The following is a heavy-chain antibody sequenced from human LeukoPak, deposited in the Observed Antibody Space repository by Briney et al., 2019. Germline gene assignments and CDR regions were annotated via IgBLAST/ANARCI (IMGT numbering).Heavy chain of an antibody. V-gene: IGHV4-59*08. J-gene: IGHJ4*02. D-gene: IGHD6-19*01. CDR1: GGSISSDY. Sequence: PETLSLTRTVSGGSISSDYWSWIRQPPGKGLEWIGYIHYSGSANYSPSLKSRVTISLDTSKNHFSLKLGSVTAADTAVDYCARHRYTSGWNGIDYWGQGTLVTVSS. CDR3: ARHRYTSGWNGIDY. CDR2: IHYSGSA.